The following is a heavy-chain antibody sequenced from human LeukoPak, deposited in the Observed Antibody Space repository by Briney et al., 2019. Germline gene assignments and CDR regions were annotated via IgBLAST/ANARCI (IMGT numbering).Heavy chain of an antibody. Sequence: GGSLRLSCAASGFTFSSYAMHWVRQAPGKGLEWVAVISYDGSNKYYADSVKGRFTISRDSSKNTLYLQMNSLRAEDTAVYYCARQPSEITGWFDPWGQGTLVTVSP. J-gene: IGHJ5*02. D-gene: IGHD2-8*02. CDR1: GFTFSSYA. V-gene: IGHV3-30-3*01. CDR2: ISYDGSNK. CDR3: ARQPSEITGWFDP.